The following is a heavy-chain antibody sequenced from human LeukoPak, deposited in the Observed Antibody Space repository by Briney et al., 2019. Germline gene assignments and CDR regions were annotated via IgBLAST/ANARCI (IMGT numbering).Heavy chain of an antibody. CDR2: ITWNSGSI. CDR1: GFTFDDYA. CDR3: AKEYTSSSAYYNYYMDV. J-gene: IGHJ6*03. D-gene: IGHD6-6*01. Sequence: GGSLRLSCAASGFTFDDYAMHWVRQAPGKGPEWVSGITWNSGSIDYADSVKGRFAISRDNAKNSLFLQMNSLRAEDTALYYCAKEYTSSSAYYNYYMDVWGKGTTVTVSS. V-gene: IGHV3-9*01.